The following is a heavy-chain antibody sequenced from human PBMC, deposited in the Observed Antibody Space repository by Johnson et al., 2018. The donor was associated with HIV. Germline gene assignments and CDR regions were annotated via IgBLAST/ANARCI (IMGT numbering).Heavy chain of an antibody. CDR2: LHRDGTT. CDR1: GFTVSSNY. V-gene: IGHV3-66*03. D-gene: IGHD3-9*01. Sequence: VQLVESGGGLIQPGGSLRLSCVASGFTVSSNYMSWVRQAPGKGLEWVSILHRDGTTYYADSVKGRFTISRDNSKNTLYLQMHSLRAEDTAVYYCARDGRDLVTRGSFDVWGQGTVVTVSS. CDR3: ARDGRDLVTRGSFDV. J-gene: IGHJ3*01.